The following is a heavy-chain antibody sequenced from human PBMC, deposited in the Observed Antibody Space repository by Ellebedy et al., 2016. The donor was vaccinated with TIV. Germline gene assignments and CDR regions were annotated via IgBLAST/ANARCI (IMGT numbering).Heavy chain of an antibody. D-gene: IGHD3-22*01. V-gene: IGHV3-11*06. Sequence: DSVKGRFTISRDNARNSLYLQMNSLRAEDTAVYYCTRASMGADTSGYILDYWGQGTLVTVSS. CDR3: TRASMGADTSGYILDY. J-gene: IGHJ4*02.